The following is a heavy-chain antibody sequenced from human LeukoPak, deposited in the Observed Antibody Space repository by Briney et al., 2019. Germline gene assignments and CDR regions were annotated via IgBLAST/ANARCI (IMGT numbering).Heavy chain of an antibody. D-gene: IGHD4-11*01. J-gene: IGHJ6*04. V-gene: IGHV4-38-2*02. CDR1: GYSISSGYY. Sequence: SETLSLTCTVSGYSISSGYYWGWIRQPPGKGLEWIGSIYHSGSTYYNPSLKSRVTISVDTSKNQFSLKLSSVTAADTAVYYCARDLGLPWMDVWGKGTTVTVSS. CDR2: IYHSGST. CDR3: ARDLGLPWMDV.